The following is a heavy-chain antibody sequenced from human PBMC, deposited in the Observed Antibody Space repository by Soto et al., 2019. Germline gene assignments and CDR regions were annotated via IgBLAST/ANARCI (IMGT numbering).Heavy chain of an antibody. CDR2: ISYDGSNK. J-gene: IGHJ3*02. V-gene: IGHV3-30-3*01. D-gene: IGHD1-1*01. CDR3: ARAPYNWNDVGYDAFDI. Sequence: QVQLVESGGGVVQPGRSLRLSCAASGFTFSSYAMHWVRQAPGKGLEWVAVISYDGSNKYYADSVKGRFTISRDNSKNTLYLQMNSLRAEDTAVYYCARAPYNWNDVGYDAFDIWGQGTMVTVSS. CDR1: GFTFSSYA.